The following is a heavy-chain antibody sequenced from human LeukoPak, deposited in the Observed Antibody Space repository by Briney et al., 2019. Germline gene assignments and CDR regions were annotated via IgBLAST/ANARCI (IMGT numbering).Heavy chain of an antibody. CDR3: ARVGYDSSGRHRYAFDI. J-gene: IGHJ3*02. D-gene: IGHD3-22*01. CDR1: GYTFTRYG. Sequence: ASVKVSCKASGYTFTRYGISWVRQAPGQGLEWMGCINPNNGNTNYVQKLQGRVTMTTDTSTSTAYMELRSLRSDDTAVYYCARVGYDSSGRHRYAFDIWGQGTMVTVSS. CDR2: INPNNGNT. V-gene: IGHV1-18*01.